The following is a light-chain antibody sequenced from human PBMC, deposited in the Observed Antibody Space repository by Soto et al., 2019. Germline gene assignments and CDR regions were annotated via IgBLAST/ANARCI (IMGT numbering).Light chain of an antibody. Sequence: QSVLTQPPSASGSPGQSVTISCTGTSSDVGKYDYVSWFQHHPGKAPKLIIYEVSKRPSGVPDRFSGSKSGSTASLTVSGLQTEDEDDYYCNSYVAGSIYFFGTGTKVTVL. J-gene: IGLJ1*01. CDR1: SSDVGKYDY. CDR3: NSYVAGSIYF. CDR2: EVS. V-gene: IGLV2-8*01.